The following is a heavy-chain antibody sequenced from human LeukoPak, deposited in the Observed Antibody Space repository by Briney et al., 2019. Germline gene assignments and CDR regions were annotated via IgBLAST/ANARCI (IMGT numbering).Heavy chain of an antibody. J-gene: IGHJ4*02. CDR2: IWYDGSNK. V-gene: IGHV3-33*06. CDR3: AKGIRLVQGVMEYYFDY. Sequence: PVGSLRLSCAASGFTFSSYGMHWVRQAPRKGLGWVADIWYDGSNKYYADSVKGRLTISRDNSKNTLYLQMNSLRAEDTAVYYCAKGIRLVQGVMEYYFDYWGQGTLVTVSS. D-gene: IGHD3-10*01. CDR1: GFTFSSYG.